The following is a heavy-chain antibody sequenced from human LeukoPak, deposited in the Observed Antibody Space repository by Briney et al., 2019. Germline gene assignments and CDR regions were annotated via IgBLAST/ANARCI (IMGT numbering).Heavy chain of an antibody. V-gene: IGHV3-21*04. J-gene: IGHJ3*02. D-gene: IGHD4-17*01. CDR2: ISSSSSYI. Sequence: GGSLRLSCAASGFTFSSYSMNWVRQAPGKGLEWVSSISSSSSYIYYADSVKGRFTISRDNSKNTLYLQMNSLRAEDTAVYYCAKMVDYGDRFDAFDIWGQRTMVTVSS. CDR1: GFTFSSYS. CDR3: AKMVDYGDRFDAFDI.